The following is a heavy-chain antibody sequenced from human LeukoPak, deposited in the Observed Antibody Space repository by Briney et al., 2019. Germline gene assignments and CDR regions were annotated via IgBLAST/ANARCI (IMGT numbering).Heavy chain of an antibody. CDR3: VTPRSWELSDMAV. Sequence: SETLSLTCTVSGYSITTNYYLAWIRQSPGMGLEWIGSVYHNGETYYNPSLKSRVIISVDTSKNEFSLRLTSVTAADTAVYYCVTPRSWELSDMAVWGKGTTVIVSS. D-gene: IGHD1-26*01. CDR1: GYSITTNYY. CDR2: VYHNGET. V-gene: IGHV4-38-2*02. J-gene: IGHJ6*03.